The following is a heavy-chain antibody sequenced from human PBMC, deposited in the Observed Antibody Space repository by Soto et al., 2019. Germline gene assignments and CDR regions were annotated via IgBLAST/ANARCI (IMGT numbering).Heavy chain of an antibody. CDR3: ARVSHGYSSSSPRTHWYFDL. CDR2: IYHSGST. Sequence: QVQLQESGPGLVKPSGTLSLTCAVSGGSISSSNWWSWVRQPPGKGLEWIGEIYHSGSTNYNPSLKSRLTTSVDKSKNQFSLKLSSVTAADTAVYYCARVSHGYSSSSPRTHWYFDLWGRGTLVTVSS. D-gene: IGHD6-6*01. V-gene: IGHV4-4*02. CDR1: GGSISSSNW. J-gene: IGHJ2*01.